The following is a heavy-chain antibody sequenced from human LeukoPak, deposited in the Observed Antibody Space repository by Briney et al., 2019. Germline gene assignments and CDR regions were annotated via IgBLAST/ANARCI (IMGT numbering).Heavy chain of an antibody. V-gene: IGHV1-69*05. CDR1: GGTFTSYA. D-gene: IGHD1-1*01. CDR3: ATVRNYYYYMDV. Sequence: SVKVSCKASGGTFTSYAISWVRQAPGQGLEWMGRIIPIFGTANYAQKFQGRVTITTDASTSTAYMEPSSLRSEDTAVYYCATVRNYYYYMDVWGKGTTVTVSS. CDR2: IIPIFGTA. J-gene: IGHJ6*03.